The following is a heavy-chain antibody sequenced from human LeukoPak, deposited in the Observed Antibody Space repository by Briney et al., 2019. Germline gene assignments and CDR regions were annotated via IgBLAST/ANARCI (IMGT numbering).Heavy chain of an antibody. CDR1: GYSISSGYY. V-gene: IGHV4-38-2*02. J-gene: IGHJ4*02. CDR2: IYHSGST. CDR3: ARGPAVAGLLLYFDY. D-gene: IGHD6-19*01. Sequence: SETLSLTCTVSGYSISSGYYWGWTRQPPGKGLEWIGSIYHSGSTYYNPSLKSRVTISVDTSKNQFSLKLSSVTAADTAVYYCARGPAVAGLLLYFDYWGQGTLVTVSS.